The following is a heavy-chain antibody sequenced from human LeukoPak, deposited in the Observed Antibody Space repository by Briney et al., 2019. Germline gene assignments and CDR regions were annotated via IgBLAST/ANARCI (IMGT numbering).Heavy chain of an antibody. D-gene: IGHD3-10*01. J-gene: IGHJ4*02. CDR1: GFSFSDFG. V-gene: IGHV3-30*02. Sequence: GGSLRLSCAASGFSFSDFGMHWVRQAPGKGLEWVAFVRYDGVDKYYADSVKGRFTISKDNSKNTLYLQMNSLRPEDTAVYYCAKVGSEIDEYWGQGTLVTVSS. CDR3: AKVGSEIDEY. CDR2: VRYDGVDK.